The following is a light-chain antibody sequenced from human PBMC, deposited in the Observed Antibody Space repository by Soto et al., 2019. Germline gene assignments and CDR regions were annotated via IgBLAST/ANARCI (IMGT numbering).Light chain of an antibody. J-gene: IGKJ4*01. V-gene: IGKV2-28*01. CDR2: LVS. CDR3: QQYDNLPLT. Sequence: DIVMTQSPLSLPVTPGDPASISCRSSQRLLHSDGYNYLNWYLQKPGQSPKLLIYLVSNRASGVPSRFSGSGSGTDFTFTISSLQPEDIATYYCQQYDNLPLTFGGGTKVDIK. CDR1: QRLLHSDGYNY.